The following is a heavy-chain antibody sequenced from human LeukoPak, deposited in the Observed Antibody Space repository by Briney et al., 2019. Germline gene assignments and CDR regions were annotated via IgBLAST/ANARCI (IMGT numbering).Heavy chain of an antibody. CDR2: ISYDGSNK. CDR1: GFTFSSYA. J-gene: IGHJ3*02. CDR3: ARHITMIVVVPDAFDI. V-gene: IGHV3-30-3*01. D-gene: IGHD3-22*01. Sequence: PGRSLRLSCAASGFTFSSYAMHWVRQAPGKGLEWVAVISYDGSNKYYADSVKGRFTISRGNSKNTLYLQMNSLRAEDTAVYYCARHITMIVVVPDAFDIWGQGTMVTVSS.